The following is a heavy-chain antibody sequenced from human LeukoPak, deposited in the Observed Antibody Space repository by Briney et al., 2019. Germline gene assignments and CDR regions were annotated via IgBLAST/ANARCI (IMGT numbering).Heavy chain of an antibody. CDR2: IYENDEK. CDR3: AHRHRGVASDI. Sequence: SGPTLLNPTPTLTLTFTFSGFSFSSGGVGVGWIRQPPGGALEWLGVIYENDEKLYSSSLQNRLSITKDTSRNRVVLTMANMDPVDTATYYCAHRHRGVASDIWGQGTMVTASS. V-gene: IGHV2-5*01. CDR1: GFSFSSGGVG. D-gene: IGHD2-15*01. J-gene: IGHJ3*02.